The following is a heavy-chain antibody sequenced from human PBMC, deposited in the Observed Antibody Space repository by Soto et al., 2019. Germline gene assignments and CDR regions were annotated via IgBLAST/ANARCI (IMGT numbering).Heavy chain of an antibody. CDR2: IIPIFGIP. CDR3: TRGHGFNGASFDY. D-gene: IGHD2-8*01. V-gene: IGHV1-69*13. CDR1: GGTFSSYS. Sequence: SVKVSCKTSGGTFSSYSVSWVRQAPGQGLEWMGGIIPIFGIPTYAQKFQVRVTISADESTSTASMELSGLRSEDTAIYYCTRGHGFNGASFDYWGQGTLVTGSS. J-gene: IGHJ4*02.